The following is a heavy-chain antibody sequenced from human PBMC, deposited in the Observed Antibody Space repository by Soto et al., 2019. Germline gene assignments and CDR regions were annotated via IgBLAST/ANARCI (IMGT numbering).Heavy chain of an antibody. J-gene: IGHJ6*02. CDR3: ARAGGSYSSPYYYYGMDV. D-gene: IGHD1-26*01. CDR2: IYYSGST. V-gene: IGHV4-59*01. CDR1: GGSISSYY. Sequence: QVQLQESGPGLVKPSETLSLTCTVSGGSISSYYWSWIRQPPGKGLEWIGYIYYSGSTNYNPSLQSRVTISVDTSKNQFSLKLSSVTAADTAVYYCARAGGSYSSPYYYYGMDVWGQGTTVTVSS.